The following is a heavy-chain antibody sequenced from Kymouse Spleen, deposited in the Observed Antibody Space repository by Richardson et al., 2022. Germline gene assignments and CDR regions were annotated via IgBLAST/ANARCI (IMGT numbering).Heavy chain of an antibody. CDR3: AKERGLEEDYYYGMDV. D-gene: IGHD1-1*01,IGHD1-20*01,IGHD1-7*01. CDR2: ISGSGGST. Sequence: EVQLVESGGGLVQPGGSLRLSCAASGFTFSSYAMSWVRQAPGKGLEWVSAISGSGGSTYYADSVKGRFTISRDNSKNTLYLQMNSLRAEDTAVYYCAKERGLEEDYYYGMDVWGQGTTVTVSS. J-gene: IGHJ6*02. CDR1: GFTFSSYA. V-gene: IGHV3-23*04.